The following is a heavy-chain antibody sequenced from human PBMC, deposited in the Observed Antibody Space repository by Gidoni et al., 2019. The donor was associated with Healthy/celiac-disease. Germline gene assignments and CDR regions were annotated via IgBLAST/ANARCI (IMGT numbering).Heavy chain of an antibody. J-gene: IGHJ6*03. CDR2: IYYSGST. CDR1: GGSISSYY. V-gene: IGHV4-59*01. CDR3: ARGAEVTESYYYYYMDV. D-gene: IGHD3-10*01. Sequence: QVQLQESGPGLVKPSETLSLTCTVSGGSISSYYWSWIRQPPGKGLEWIGYIYYSGSTNYNPSLKSRVTISVDTSRNQFSLKLSSVTAADTAVYYCARGAEVTESYYYYYMDVWGKGTTVTVSS.